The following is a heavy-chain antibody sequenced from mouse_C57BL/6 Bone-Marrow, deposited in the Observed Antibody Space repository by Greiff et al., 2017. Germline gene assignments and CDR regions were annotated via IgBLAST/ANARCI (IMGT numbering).Heavy chain of an antibody. CDR3: ARGLYAMDY. CDR1: GFTFSDYG. V-gene: IGHV5-17*01. J-gene: IGHJ4*01. D-gene: IGHD3-1*01. Sequence: DVMLVESGGGLVKPGGSLKLSCAASGFTFSDYGMHWVRQAPEKGLEWVAYISRGSSTIYYADTVKGRFTLSRDNAKNTLFLQMTRLRSEDTAMYYWARGLYAMDYWGQGTSVTVSS. CDR2: ISRGSSTI.